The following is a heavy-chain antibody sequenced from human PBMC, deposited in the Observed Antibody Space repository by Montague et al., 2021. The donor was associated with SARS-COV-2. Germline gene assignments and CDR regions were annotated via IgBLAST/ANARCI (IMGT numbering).Heavy chain of an antibody. CDR1: GGSISSTSFF. CDR3: ARSTSGWFIY. V-gene: IGHV4-39*01. Sequence: SETLSLTCSVSGGSISSTSFFWAWIRQPPGKGLEWVGSMYSSGTTYYNSSLKSRVTISGDTSRNQLSVRLSSVTAADTAVYYCARSTSGWFIYWGQGTLVTVSS. D-gene: IGHD6-19*01. CDR2: MYSSGTT. J-gene: IGHJ4*02.